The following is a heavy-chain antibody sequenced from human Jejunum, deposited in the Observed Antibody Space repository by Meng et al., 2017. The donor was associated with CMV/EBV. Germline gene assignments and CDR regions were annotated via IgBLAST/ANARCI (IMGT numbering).Heavy chain of an antibody. V-gene: IGHV3-30*02. J-gene: IGHJ4*02. CDR2: IRNDGNDK. Sequence: CAASGLSFSMSGMHWVRQAPGKGLDWVTFIRNDGNDKYYADSVKGRFTISRDNAKSSLYLQMNSLRAEDTALYYCARAGWAAIGYWGQGTVVTVSS. CDR3: ARAGWAAIGY. CDR1: GLSFSMSG. D-gene: IGHD2-2*01.